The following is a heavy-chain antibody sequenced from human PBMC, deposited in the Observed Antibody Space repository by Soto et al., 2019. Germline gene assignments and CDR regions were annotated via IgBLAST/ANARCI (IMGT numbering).Heavy chain of an antibody. J-gene: IGHJ4*02. Sequence: PSETLSLTCTVSGGSISSGGYYWSWIRQHPGKGLEWIGYIYYSGSTYYNPSLKSRVTISVDTSKNQFSLKLSSVTAADTAVYYCARFSMDDSSGYYLYPSEYYFDYWGQGTLVTVSS. CDR2: IYYSGST. CDR1: GGSISSGGYY. CDR3: ARFSMDDSSGYYLYPSEYYFDY. D-gene: IGHD3-22*01. V-gene: IGHV4-31*03.